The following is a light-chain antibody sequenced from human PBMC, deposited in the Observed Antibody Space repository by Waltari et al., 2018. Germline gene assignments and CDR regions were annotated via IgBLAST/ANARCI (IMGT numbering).Light chain of an antibody. CDR2: AAS. CDR1: QGISNS. J-gene: IGKJ2*01. Sequence: DIQMTQSPSSLSASVGDRVTITCRANQGISNSLAWYQQKPGKAPKLLLYAASRLESGVPSRFSGSGSGTDYTLTISSLQPEDFATYYCQQYYSTPTFGQGTKLEIK. V-gene: IGKV1-NL1*01. CDR3: QQYYSTPT.